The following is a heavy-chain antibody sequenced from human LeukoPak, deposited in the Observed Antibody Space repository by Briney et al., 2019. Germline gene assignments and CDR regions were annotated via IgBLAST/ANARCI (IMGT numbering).Heavy chain of an antibody. J-gene: IGHJ3*02. CDR1: GFTFDDYA. V-gene: IGHV3-9*03. CDR2: ISWNSGSI. CDR3: AKATMVRGVITAFDI. D-gene: IGHD3-10*01. Sequence: GGSLRLSCAASGFTFDDYAMHWVRQAPGKGLEWVSGISWNSGSIGYADSVKGRFTISRDNAKNSLCLQMNSPRAEDMALYYCAKATMVRGVITAFDIWGQGTMVTVSS.